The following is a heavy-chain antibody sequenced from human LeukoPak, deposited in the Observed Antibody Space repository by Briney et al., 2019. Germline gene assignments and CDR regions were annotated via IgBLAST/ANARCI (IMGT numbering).Heavy chain of an antibody. CDR3: ARGRSSQGSGYDYAYYFDY. Sequence: GGSLRLSCTASGFSFSIYWMHWVRQSPGKGLVWVSLTNSDESLTTYDDSVKGRFTISRDNAKNTLYLQMNSLRVEDTAVYYCARGRSSQGSGYDYAYYFDYWGQGTLVTVSS. CDR2: TNSDESLT. V-gene: IGHV3-74*03. CDR1: GFSFSIYW. D-gene: IGHD5-12*01. J-gene: IGHJ4*02.